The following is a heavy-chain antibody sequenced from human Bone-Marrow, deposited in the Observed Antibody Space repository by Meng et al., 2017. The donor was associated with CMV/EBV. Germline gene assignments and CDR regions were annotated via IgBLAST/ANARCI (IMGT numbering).Heavy chain of an antibody. Sequence: ASVKVSCKASGGTFSSYAISWVRQAPGQGLEWMGWISTYSDNTNYAQKFQGRVTMTTDTSTSTAYMELRSLRSDDTAVYYCARDLGGGFGEDLSRYYYAMDVWGQGTTVTVSS. D-gene: IGHD3-10*01. V-gene: IGHV1-18*01. CDR1: GGTFSSYA. CDR3: ARDLGGGFGEDLSRYYYAMDV. CDR2: ISTYSDNT. J-gene: IGHJ6*02.